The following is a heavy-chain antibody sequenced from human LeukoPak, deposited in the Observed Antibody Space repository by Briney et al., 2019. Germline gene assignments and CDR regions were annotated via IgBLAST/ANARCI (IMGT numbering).Heavy chain of an antibody. CDR3: ARQIVSCSGGSCYHGSGY. CDR2: IYPGDSDT. CDR1: GYSFTNYW. D-gene: IGHD2-15*01. J-gene: IGHJ4*02. V-gene: IGHV5-51*01. Sequence: GESLKISCQVSGYSFTNYWIGWVRQMPGKGLEWMGIIYPGDSDTRYSPSFQGQVTISADRSISTAYLQWSSLKASDTAMYYCARQIVSCSGGSCYHGSGYWGQGTLVTVSS.